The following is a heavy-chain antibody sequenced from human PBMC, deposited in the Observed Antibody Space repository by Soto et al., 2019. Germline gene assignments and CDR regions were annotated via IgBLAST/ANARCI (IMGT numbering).Heavy chain of an antibody. V-gene: IGHV3-48*02. Sequence: GGSLRLSCAASGFTFSSYSMNWVRQAPGKGLEWVSYISSSSSTIYYADSVKGRFTISRDNAKNSLYLQMNSLRDEDTAVYYCARDVYYDSSGYYSDGDGSRYGMDVWGQGTTVTVSS. CDR1: GFTFSSYS. CDR2: ISSSSSTI. CDR3: ARDVYYDSSGYYSDGDGSRYGMDV. D-gene: IGHD3-22*01. J-gene: IGHJ6*02.